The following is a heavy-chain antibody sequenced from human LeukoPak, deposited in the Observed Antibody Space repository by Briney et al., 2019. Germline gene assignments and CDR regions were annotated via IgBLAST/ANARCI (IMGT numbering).Heavy chain of an antibody. J-gene: IGHJ4*02. CDR3: AKDTAMEDYFDY. V-gene: IGHV3-23*01. Sequence: GGSLRLSCAASGFTFSSYAMSWVRQAPGKGMEWVSAISGSGGSTYYADSVKGRFTISRDNSKNTLYLQMNSLRAEDTAVYYCAKDTAMEDYFDYWGQGTLVTVSS. CDR2: ISGSGGST. CDR1: GFTFSSYA. D-gene: IGHD5-18*01.